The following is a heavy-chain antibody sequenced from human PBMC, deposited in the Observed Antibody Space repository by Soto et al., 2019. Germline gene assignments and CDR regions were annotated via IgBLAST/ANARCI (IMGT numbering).Heavy chain of an antibody. CDR2: IYYSGST. V-gene: IGHV4-30-4*01. CDR3: ARSRQSQTYYYDSSGYHFDY. D-gene: IGHD3-22*01. Sequence: PSETLSLTCTFSGGSISSGDYYLSWIRQPPGKGLEWIGYIYYSGSTYYNPSLKSRVTISVDTSKNQFSLKLSSVTAADTAVYYCARSRQSQTYYYDSSGYHFDYWGQGTLVTVSS. J-gene: IGHJ4*02. CDR1: GGSISSGDYY.